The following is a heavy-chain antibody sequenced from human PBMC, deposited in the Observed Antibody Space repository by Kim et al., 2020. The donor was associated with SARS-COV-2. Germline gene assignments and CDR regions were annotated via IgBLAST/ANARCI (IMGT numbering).Heavy chain of an antibody. V-gene: IGHV1-18*01. J-gene: IGHJ4*02. CDR3: AREVYYDSSGYQYYFDY. Sequence: LQGRVTMTTDTSTSTAYMELRSLRSDDTAVYYCAREVYYDSSGYQYYFDYWGQGTLVTVSS. D-gene: IGHD3-22*01.